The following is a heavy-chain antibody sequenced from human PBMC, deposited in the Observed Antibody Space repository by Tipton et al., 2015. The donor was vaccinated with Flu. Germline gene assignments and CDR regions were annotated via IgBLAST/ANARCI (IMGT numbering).Heavy chain of an antibody. CDR3: ARHGIYSGSYLWYYYYGMDV. D-gene: IGHD1-26*01. Sequence: TLSLTCTVSGGSISIYYWSWIRQPPGKGLEGIGYIYYSGSTNYNHSLKSRVTISVDTSKNQFSLKLGSVTAADTAVYYCARHGIYSGSYLWYYYYGMDVRGPGNTVTASS. J-gene: IGHJ6*02. V-gene: IGHV4-59*08. CDR2: IYYSGST. CDR1: GGSISIYY.